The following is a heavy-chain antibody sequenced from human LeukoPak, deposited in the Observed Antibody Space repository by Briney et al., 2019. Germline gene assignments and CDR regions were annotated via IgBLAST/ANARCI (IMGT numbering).Heavy chain of an antibody. Sequence: GSLRLSCAASGFTSSNYWMHWVRQAPEKGLMWVSKIHSDGSGPDYAESVKGRFTISRDSAKNTLYLQMNSLRAEDTAVYYCTRDVYGLGDYWGQGTLVTVSS. D-gene: IGHD1-14*01. V-gene: IGHV3-74*01. CDR1: GFTSSNYW. CDR3: TRDVYGLGDY. CDR2: IHSDGSGP. J-gene: IGHJ4*02.